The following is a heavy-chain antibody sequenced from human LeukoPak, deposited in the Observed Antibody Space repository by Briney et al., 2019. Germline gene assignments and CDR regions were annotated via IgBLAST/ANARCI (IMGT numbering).Heavy chain of an antibody. V-gene: IGHV3-30*04. Sequence: GGSLRLSCAASGFTFSSYAMSWVRQAPGKGLEWVAVISYDGSNKYYTDSVMGRFTISRDNSKNTLSLQMNSLRVEDTAVYYCARVRKEWELPLGYWGQGTLVTVSS. D-gene: IGHD1-26*01. J-gene: IGHJ4*02. CDR1: GFTFSSYA. CDR2: ISYDGSNK. CDR3: ARVRKEWELPLGY.